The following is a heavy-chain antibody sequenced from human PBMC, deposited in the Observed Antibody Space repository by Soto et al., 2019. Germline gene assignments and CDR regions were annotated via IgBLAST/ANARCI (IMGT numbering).Heavy chain of an antibody. D-gene: IGHD1-7*01. CDR2: INAGNGNT. CDR1: GYTFTSYA. V-gene: IGHV1-3*01. Sequence: ASVKVSCKASGYTFTSYAMHWVRQAPGQRLEWMGWINAGNGNTKYSQKFQGRVTITRDTSASTAYMELSSLRSEDTAVYYCATPELELLHYYGMDVWGQGTTVTVSS. CDR3: ATPELELLHYYGMDV. J-gene: IGHJ6*02.